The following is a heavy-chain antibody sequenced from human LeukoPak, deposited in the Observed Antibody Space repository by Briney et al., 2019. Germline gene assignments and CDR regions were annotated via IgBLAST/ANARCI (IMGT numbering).Heavy chain of an antibody. D-gene: IGHD3-22*01. CDR3: ARAGVPSPRGYDSSGPFDY. CDR1: GYTFTGYY. CDR2: INPNSGGT. Sequence: ASVKVSCKASGYTFTGYYMHWVRQAPGQGLEWMGRINPNSGGTNYAQKFQGRVTMTRDTSISTAYMELSRLRSDDTAVYYCARAGVPSPRGYDSSGPFDYWGQGTLVTVSS. J-gene: IGHJ4*02. V-gene: IGHV1-2*06.